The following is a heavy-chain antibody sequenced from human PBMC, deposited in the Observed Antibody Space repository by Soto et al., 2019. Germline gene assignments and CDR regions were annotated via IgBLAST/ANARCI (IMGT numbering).Heavy chain of an antibody. J-gene: IGHJ4*02. V-gene: IGHV3-33*01. Sequence: QVQLVESGGGVVQPGRSLRLSCAASGFTFSSHGMHWVRQAPGKGLEWVAVIWYDGSNKYYADSVKGRFTISRDDSKNMVHLQMNSLRAEDTAVYYCVRDGWYSIQAPYWGQGTLVTVSS. CDR2: IWYDGSNK. CDR1: GFTFSSHG. CDR3: VRDGWYSIQAPY. D-gene: IGHD6-19*01.